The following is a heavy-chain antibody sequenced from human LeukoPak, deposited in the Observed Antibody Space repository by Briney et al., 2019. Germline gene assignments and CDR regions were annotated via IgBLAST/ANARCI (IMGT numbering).Heavy chain of an antibody. J-gene: IGHJ4*02. CDR2: IYYSGST. CDR1: GGPISSSSYH. Sequence: SETLSLTCTVSGGPISSSSYHWGWIRQPPGKGLEWIGSIYYSGSTYYNPSLKSRVTISVDTSKNQFSLKVRSVTATDTAVYYCATYLSANGYFDYWGQGTLVTVSS. CDR3: ATYLSANGYFDY. V-gene: IGHV4-39*01. D-gene: IGHD2-8*01.